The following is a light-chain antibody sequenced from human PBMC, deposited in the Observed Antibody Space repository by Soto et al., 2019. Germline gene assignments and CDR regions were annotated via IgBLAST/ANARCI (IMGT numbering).Light chain of an antibody. CDR3: QQYNNWPRT. V-gene: IGKV3-15*01. J-gene: IGKJ1*01. CDR1: QSVSIN. Sequence: EIVMTQSPATLSVSPGERATLSCRASQSVSINLAWYQQKPGQAPRLLIYGASSRATGIPARFSGSGSGTGFTLTISSLQSEDSAVYFCQQYNNWPRTFGQGTKVDI. CDR2: GAS.